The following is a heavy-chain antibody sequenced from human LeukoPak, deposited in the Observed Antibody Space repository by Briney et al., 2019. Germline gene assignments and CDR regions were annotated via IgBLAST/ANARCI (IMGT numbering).Heavy chain of an antibody. V-gene: IGHV3-7*01. CDR2: IKQDGREK. CDR3: ARGYYYFDY. CDR1: GFTFRTYW. D-gene: IGHD2-15*01. Sequence: GGSLRLSRAASGFTFRTYWMSWVRQAPRKGREWVAYIKQDGREKHYADSVKSRFTISRDNAKKSLYLQMNSLRAEDTAVYYCARGYYYFDYWGQGTLVTVSS. J-gene: IGHJ4*02.